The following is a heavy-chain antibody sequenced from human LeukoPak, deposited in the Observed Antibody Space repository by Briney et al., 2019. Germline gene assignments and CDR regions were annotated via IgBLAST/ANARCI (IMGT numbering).Heavy chain of an antibody. CDR3: GGCATTSCYFLDY. CDR1: GFTFSSCE. Sequence: GGSLRLSCAASGFTFSSCELSWVRQAPGKGLEWVSVIYSGGSTYYADSVKGRFTISRHNSENTLYLQMNSLRTEDTAVYYCGGCATTSCYFLDYWGQGTLVTVSS. J-gene: IGHJ4*02. CDR2: IYSGGST. D-gene: IGHD2-2*01. V-gene: IGHV3-53*04.